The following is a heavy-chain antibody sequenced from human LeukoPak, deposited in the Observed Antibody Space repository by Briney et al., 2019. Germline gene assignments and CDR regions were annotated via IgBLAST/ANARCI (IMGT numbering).Heavy chain of an antibody. CDR2: INPNSGGT. V-gene: IGHV1-2*02. CDR1: GYTFTGCN. J-gene: IGHJ4*02. CDR3: ARDDVLTGYYEDY. Sequence: ASVKVSCKASGYTFTGCNMHWVRDAPGQGLEWMGWINPNSGGTNYAQKFQGRVNITRDTSISTAYMELTRLRSDDTTVYKCARDDVLTGYYEDYWGQGTLVTVSS. D-gene: IGHD3-9*01.